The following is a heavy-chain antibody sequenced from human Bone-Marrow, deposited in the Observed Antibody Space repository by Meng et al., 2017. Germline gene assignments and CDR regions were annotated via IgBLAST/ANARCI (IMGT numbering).Heavy chain of an antibody. Sequence: GESLKISCAASGFTFSSYGMHWVRQSPGKGLEWVSFISDTAAEKYYADSVKGRFTISRDNSKNTVYLQISSLRVEDTALYYCAKSYNTFPWRGFFDDWGQGSLVTVSS. CDR1: GFTFSSYG. CDR2: ISDTAAEK. D-gene: IGHD1-14*01. V-gene: IGHV3-23*01. CDR3: AKSYNTFPWRGFFDD. J-gene: IGHJ4*02.